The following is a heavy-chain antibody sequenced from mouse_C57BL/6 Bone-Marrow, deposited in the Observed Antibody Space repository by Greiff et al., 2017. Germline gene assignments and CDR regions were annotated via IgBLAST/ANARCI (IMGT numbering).Heavy chain of an antibody. CDR3: AREAYYSNYVGY. V-gene: IGHV3-1*01. D-gene: IGHD2-5*01. CDR1: GYSITSGYD. Sequence: EVQLQQSGPGMVKPSQSLSLTCTVTGYSITSGYDWHWIRHFPGNKLEWMGYISYSGSTNYNPSLKSRISITHDTSKNHFFLKLNSVTTEDTATYYCAREAYYSNYVGYWGQGTTLTVSS. J-gene: IGHJ2*01. CDR2: ISYSGST.